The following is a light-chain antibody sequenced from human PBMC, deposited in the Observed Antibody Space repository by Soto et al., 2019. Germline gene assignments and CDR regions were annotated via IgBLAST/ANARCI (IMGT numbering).Light chain of an antibody. CDR3: TSYTSTSTPYV. V-gene: IGLV2-14*01. J-gene: IGLJ1*01. CDR1: SSDVGRYTY. CDR2: DVY. Sequence: SALTQPASVSGSPGQWITISCAGTSSDVGRYTYVSWYQQHPGKAPKLIIYDVYNRPSGVSTRFSGSKSGNTASLTISGLQAEDEADYYCTSYTSTSTPYVFGGGTKVTVL.